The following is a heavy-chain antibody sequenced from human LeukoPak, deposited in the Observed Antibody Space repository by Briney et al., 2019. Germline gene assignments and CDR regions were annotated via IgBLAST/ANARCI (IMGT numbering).Heavy chain of an antibody. Sequence: SETLSLPCAVYGGSFSDYYWSWIRQPPGKGLEWIGEINHSGSTNYNPSLKSRVTISVDTSKNQFSLKLSSVTAADTAVYYCARRYGSGSYSLFDYWGQGALVTVSS. CDR1: GGSFSDYY. CDR3: ARRYGSGSYSLFDY. D-gene: IGHD3-10*01. CDR2: INHSGST. V-gene: IGHV4-34*01. J-gene: IGHJ4*02.